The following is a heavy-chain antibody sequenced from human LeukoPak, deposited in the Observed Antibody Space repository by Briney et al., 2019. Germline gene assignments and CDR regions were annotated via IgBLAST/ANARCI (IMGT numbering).Heavy chain of an antibody. D-gene: IGHD4-17*01. J-gene: IGHJ6*03. CDR1: GFPFEDYS. V-gene: IGHV3-20*03. CDR2: INWNGGSK. CDR3: ARDQSLMTVTTYRSYYYYYMDV. Sequence: PGRSLRPPFPASGFPFEDYSMSWVPQAPGKGLEGVPGINWNGGSKSKAAPVKGRFTISRDKAKKSLYLQMNSLRAEDTALYYCARDQSLMTVTTYRSYYYYYMDVWGKGTTVTVSS.